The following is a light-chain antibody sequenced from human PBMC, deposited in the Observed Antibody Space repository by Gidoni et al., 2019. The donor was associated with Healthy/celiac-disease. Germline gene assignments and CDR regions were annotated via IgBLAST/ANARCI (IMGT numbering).Light chain of an antibody. Sequence: EIVLTQSPGTLSLSQGERATLSCRAIQSVSSSYLAWYQQKPGQAHRLLIYGASSRATGIPHRFSGSGSETDFTLTISRLEPEDFAVYYCQQYGSSRFTFGPGTKVDIK. CDR2: GAS. CDR3: QQYGSSRFT. CDR1: QSVSSSY. V-gene: IGKV3-20*01. J-gene: IGKJ3*01.